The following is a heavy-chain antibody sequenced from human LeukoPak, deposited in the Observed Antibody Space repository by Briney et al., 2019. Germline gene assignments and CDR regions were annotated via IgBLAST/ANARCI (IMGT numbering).Heavy chain of an antibody. Sequence: SETLSLTCTVSGGSISSGDYYWSWIRQPPGKGLEWIGYIYYSGTTYYSPSLKSRVTISVDTSKNQFSLRLSSVTAADTAVYYCASTIFPDAFDIWGQGTMVTVSS. CDR1: GGSISSGDYY. CDR2: IYYSGTT. V-gene: IGHV4-30-4*01. CDR3: ASTIFPDAFDI. D-gene: IGHD3-3*01. J-gene: IGHJ3*02.